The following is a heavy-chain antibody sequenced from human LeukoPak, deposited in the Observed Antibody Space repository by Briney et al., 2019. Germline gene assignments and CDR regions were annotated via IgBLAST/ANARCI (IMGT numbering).Heavy chain of an antibody. D-gene: IGHD4-11*01. J-gene: IGHJ4*02. Sequence: SETLSLTCTVSGGSISSSSYYWGWIRQPPGKGLEWIGSIYYSGSIYYDPSLKSRVTIPVDTSKNQFSLKLSSVTAADTAVYYCSTTVTTESSKTYYFDYWGQGTLVTVSS. CDR3: STTVTTESSKTYYFDY. CDR1: GGSISSSSYY. CDR2: IYYSGSI. V-gene: IGHV4-39*01.